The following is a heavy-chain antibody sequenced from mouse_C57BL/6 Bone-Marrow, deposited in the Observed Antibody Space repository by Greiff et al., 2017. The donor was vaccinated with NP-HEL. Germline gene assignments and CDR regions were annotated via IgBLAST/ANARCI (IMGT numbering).Heavy chain of an antibody. D-gene: IGHD2-3*01. CDR1: GYTFTDYY. J-gene: IGHJ2*01. Sequence: EVQLQQSGPELVKPGASVKISCKASGYTFTDYYMNWVKQSHGKSLEWIGDINPNNGGTSYNQKFKGKATLTVDKSSSTAYMELRSLTSEDSAVYYCARVVDGYYGDYWGQGTTLTVSS. CDR2: INPNNGGT. V-gene: IGHV1-26*01. CDR3: ARVVDGYYGDY.